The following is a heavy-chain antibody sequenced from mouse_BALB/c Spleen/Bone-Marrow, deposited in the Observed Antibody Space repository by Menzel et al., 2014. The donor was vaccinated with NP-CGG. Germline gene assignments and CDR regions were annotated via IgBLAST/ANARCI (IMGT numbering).Heavy chain of an antibody. V-gene: IGHV3-8*02. CDR2: ISYSGST. Sequence: VQLQQSGPSLVKPSQTLSLTCSVTGDSITSGYWNWIRKFPGNKLEYMGYISYSGSTYHNPSLKSRISITRDTSKNQYYLQLNSVTTEDTATYYCARYYYGSSYWYFDVWGAGTTVTVSS. J-gene: IGHJ1*01. CDR3: ARYYYGSSYWYFDV. CDR1: GDSITSGY. D-gene: IGHD1-1*01.